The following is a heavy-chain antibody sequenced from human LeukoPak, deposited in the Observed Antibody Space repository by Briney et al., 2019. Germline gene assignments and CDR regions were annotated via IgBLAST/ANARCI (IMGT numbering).Heavy chain of an antibody. J-gene: IGHJ4*02. CDR1: GGSINNGDNY. CDR3: ARIQGNGAYGWDYFDY. D-gene: IGHD3-16*01. V-gene: IGHV4-30-4*01. CDR2: IYYRGTA. Sequence: SQTLSLTCTVSGGSINNGDNYWGWIRQPPGKGLEWIGFIYYRGTAYYNPSLKSRVTLSIDTSKNQFSLKVNSVTAADTAVYFCARIQGNGAYGWDYFDYWGQGLPVTVSS.